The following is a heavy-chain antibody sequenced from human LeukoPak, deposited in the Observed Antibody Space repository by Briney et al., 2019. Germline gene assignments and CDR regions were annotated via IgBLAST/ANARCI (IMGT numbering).Heavy chain of an antibody. D-gene: IGHD2-15*01. V-gene: IGHV4-39*07. CDR3: ARAGCSGGSCYRQSFDY. J-gene: IGHJ4*02. CDR1: GGSISSSNYY. Sequence: SETLSLTCTVSGGSISSSNYYWAWIRQPPGKGLEWIGSIYYSGSTHYTPSLKSRVTISVDTSKNQFSLKLSSVTAADTAVYYCARAGCSGGSCYRQSFDYWGQGTLVTVSS. CDR2: IYYSGST.